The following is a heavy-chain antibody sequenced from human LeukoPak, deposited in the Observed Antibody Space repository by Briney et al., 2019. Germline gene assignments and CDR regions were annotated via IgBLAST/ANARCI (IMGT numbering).Heavy chain of an antibody. CDR3: ARQRYGSWGYYYYYMDV. CDR1: GGSFSGYY. D-gene: IGHD6-13*01. J-gene: IGHJ6*03. CDR2: INHSGST. Sequence: PSETLSLTCAVYGGSFSGYYWSWIRQPPGKGLEWIGEINHSGSTNYNPSLKSRVTISVDTSKNQFSLKLSSVTAADTAVYYCARQRYGSWGYYYYYMDVWGKGTTVTVSS. V-gene: IGHV4-34*01.